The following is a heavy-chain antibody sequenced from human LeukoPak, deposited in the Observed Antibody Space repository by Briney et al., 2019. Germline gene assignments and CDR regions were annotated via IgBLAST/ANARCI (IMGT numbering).Heavy chain of an antibody. Sequence: SETLSLTCTVSGGSIRSNSDYWGWIRRPPGKGLEWIGGIFFGGSTSYNPSLRSRVTISVDTSKNQLSLEVRSVTATDTAVFFCARHKNYGGRDSFDIWGRGTMITVSS. CDR2: IFFGGST. CDR1: GGSIRSNSDY. J-gene: IGHJ3*02. D-gene: IGHD4-23*01. CDR3: ARHKNYGGRDSFDI. V-gene: IGHV4-39*01.